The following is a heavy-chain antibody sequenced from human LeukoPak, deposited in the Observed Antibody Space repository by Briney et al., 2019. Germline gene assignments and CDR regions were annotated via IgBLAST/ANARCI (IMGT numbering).Heavy chain of an antibody. CDR1: RLTFSSYY. D-gene: IGHD1-26*01. CDR3: ARVWEVQYYFDH. Sequence: GGALRLACAASRLTFSSYYMYWVRQAPGKGLEWVAFISDDGVKKYYADSVKGRFSISRDNYEKTLYLQMDSLRAEDTAVYYCARVWEVQYYFDHWGQGTLVTVSS. J-gene: IGHJ4*02. CDR2: ISDDGVKK. V-gene: IGHV3-30-3*01.